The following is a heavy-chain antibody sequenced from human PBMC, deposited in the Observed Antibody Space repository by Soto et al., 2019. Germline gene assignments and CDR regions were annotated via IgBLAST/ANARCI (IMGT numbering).Heavy chain of an antibody. CDR2: IYYSGST. CDR3: ARVRGPRYSCSTGGFDP. V-gene: IGHV4-30-4*01. J-gene: IGHJ5*02. CDR1: GGSISSGDYY. Sequence: SETLSLTCTVSGGSISSGDYYWSWIRQPPGKGLEWIGYIYYSGSTYYNPSLKSRVTISVDTSKNQFSLKLSSVTAADTAVYYCARVRGPRYSCSTGGFDPWGQGTLVTVSS. D-gene: IGHD6-6*01.